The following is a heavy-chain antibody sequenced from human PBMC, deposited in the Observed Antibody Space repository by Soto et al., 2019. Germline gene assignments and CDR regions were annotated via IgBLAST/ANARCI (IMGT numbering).Heavy chain of an antibody. Sequence: SETLSLTCTVSGGSVSSGRYNWSWIRQPPGKGLEWIGYIYYSGSTNYNPSLKSRVTISVDTSKNQFSLKLSSVTAADTAVYYCAGREHSRGQFFTDYWGQGILVTVSS. J-gene: IGHJ4*02. CDR2: IYYSGST. CDR3: AGREHSRGQFFTDY. CDR1: GGSVSSGRYN. V-gene: IGHV4-61*01. D-gene: IGHD3-3*01.